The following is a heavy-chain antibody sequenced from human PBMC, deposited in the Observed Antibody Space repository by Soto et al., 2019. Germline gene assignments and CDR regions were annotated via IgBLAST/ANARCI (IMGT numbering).Heavy chain of an antibody. CDR1: GYSFTSYW. CDR3: ARRGSFHYYYYYGMDV. D-gene: IGHD6-13*01. Sequence: PGESLKISCKGSGYSFTSYWISWVRQMPGKGLEWMGRIDPSDSYTNHSPSFQGHVTISADKSISTAYLQWSSLKASDTAMYYCARRGSFHYYYYYGMDVWGQGTTVTVSS. J-gene: IGHJ6*02. CDR2: IDPSDSYT. V-gene: IGHV5-10-1*01.